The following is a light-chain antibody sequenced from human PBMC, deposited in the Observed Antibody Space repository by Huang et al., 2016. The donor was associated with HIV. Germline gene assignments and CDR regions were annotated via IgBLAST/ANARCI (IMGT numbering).Light chain of an antibody. CDR1: QSVATN. Sequence: EIIMTQSPATLSLSPGEGASLSCRANQSVATNLAWYLHRPGHSPRILIFGASTRASGLPGRVSGSGSGTQFTLTVSGLQSEDFAVYYCQQYHNWPYTFGQGTKLEI. CDR3: QQYHNWPYT. J-gene: IGKJ2*01. V-gene: IGKV3-15*01. CDR2: GAS.